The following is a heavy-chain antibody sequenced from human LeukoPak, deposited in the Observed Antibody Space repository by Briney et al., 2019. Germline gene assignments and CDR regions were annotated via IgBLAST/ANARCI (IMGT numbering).Heavy chain of an antibody. Sequence: ASVKVSCKASGYTFTNYGISWVRQAPGQGLEWMGWISAYNGNTNYAQKLQGRVTMTTDTSTSTVYMELRSLRSDDTAVCYCARDPYGSGSYYNSLFEYWGQGTLVTVSS. CDR2: ISAYNGNT. V-gene: IGHV1-18*04. D-gene: IGHD3-10*01. J-gene: IGHJ4*02. CDR3: ARDPYGSGSYYNSLFEY. CDR1: GYTFTNYG.